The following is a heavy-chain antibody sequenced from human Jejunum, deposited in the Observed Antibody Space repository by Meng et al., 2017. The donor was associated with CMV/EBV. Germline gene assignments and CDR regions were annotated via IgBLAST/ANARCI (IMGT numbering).Heavy chain of an antibody. CDR2: ISGTGGTT. CDR1: GFTFHNYA. D-gene: IGHD6-19*01. J-gene: IGHJ4*02. V-gene: IGHV3-23*01. CDR3: ARGDSSTSWLVFDY. Sequence: GFTFHNYAMTWVRQAPGKGLEWVSTISGTGGTTYYADSVKGRFTISRDDSRNTLYLQMNSLRVEDTAVFYCARGDSSTSWLVFDYWGLGTLVTVSS.